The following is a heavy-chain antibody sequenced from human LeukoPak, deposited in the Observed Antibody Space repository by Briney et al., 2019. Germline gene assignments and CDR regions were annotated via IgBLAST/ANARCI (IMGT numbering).Heavy chain of an antibody. J-gene: IGHJ4*02. CDR3: AKDHVLAPWTPFDY. CDR1: GFTFSSYA. CDR2: ISGSGGST. V-gene: IGHV3-23*01. D-gene: IGHD3-10*02. Sequence: PGGSLRLSCAASGFTFSSYAMSWVRQAPGKGLEWVSAISGSGGSTYYADSVKGRFSISRDNSKNTLYLQMNSLRAEDTAVYYCAKDHVLAPWTPFDYWGQGTLVTVSS.